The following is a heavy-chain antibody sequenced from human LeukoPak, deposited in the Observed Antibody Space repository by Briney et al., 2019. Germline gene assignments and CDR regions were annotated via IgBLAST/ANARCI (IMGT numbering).Heavy chain of an antibody. CDR2: IKQDGSEK. CDR1: GFTFSSYW. CDR3: ARDETSGYYFPGY. V-gene: IGHV3-7*03. J-gene: IGHJ4*02. D-gene: IGHD3-22*01. Sequence: PGGSLRLSCAASGFTFSSYWMSWVRQAPGKGLEWVANIKQDGSEKYYVDSVKGRFTISRDNAKNSLYLQMNSLRAEDTALYYCARDETSGYYFPGYWGQGTLVTVSS.